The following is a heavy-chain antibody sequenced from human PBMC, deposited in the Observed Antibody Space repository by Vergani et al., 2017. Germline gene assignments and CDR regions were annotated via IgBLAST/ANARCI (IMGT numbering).Heavy chain of an antibody. V-gene: IGHV3-49*03. Sequence: EVQLVESGGGLVQPGRSLRLSCTASGFTFGDYAMSWFRQAPGKGLEWVGFIRSKAYGGTTEYAASVKGRFTISRDDSKSIAYLQMNSLKTEDTAVYYCANYRYYDFWSGSFDYWGQGTLVTVSS. J-gene: IGHJ4*02. D-gene: IGHD3-3*01. CDR2: IRSKAYGGTT. CDR3: ANYRYYDFWSGSFDY. CDR1: GFTFGDYA.